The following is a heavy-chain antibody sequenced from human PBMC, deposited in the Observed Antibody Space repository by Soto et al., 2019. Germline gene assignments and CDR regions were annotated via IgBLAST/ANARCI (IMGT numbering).Heavy chain of an antibody. V-gene: IGHV3-48*02. Sequence: PGGSLRLSCAASGFTFSSYSMNWVRQAPGKGLEWVSYISSSSSPIYYTDSVKGRFTISRDNGKNSLYLQMNSLRDEDTAVYYCARGRYSSAFDAFDIWGQGTVVTVSS. J-gene: IGHJ3*02. CDR2: ISSSSSPI. CDR3: ARGRYSSAFDAFDI. CDR1: GFTFSSYS. D-gene: IGHD6-19*01.